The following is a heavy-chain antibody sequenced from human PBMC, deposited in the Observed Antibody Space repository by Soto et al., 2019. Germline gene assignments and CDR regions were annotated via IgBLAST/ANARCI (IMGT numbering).Heavy chain of an antibody. J-gene: IGHJ4*02. Sequence: VSCTGSGYAFTSCGISCVRQSPGQGLEWMGWISAYNCNTNYAQKLQGRVTMTTDTSTSTAYMELRSLRSDDTAVYYWARGTRYKGFDSWGQGTLVTGSS. D-gene: IGHD5-18*01. CDR1: GYAFTSCG. CDR2: ISAYNCNT. CDR3: ARGTRYKGFDS. V-gene: IGHV1-18*04.